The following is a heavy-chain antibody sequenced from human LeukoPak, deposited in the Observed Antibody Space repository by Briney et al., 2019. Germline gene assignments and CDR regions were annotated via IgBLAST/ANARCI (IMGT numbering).Heavy chain of an antibody. CDR2: IYYSGST. V-gene: IGHV4-59*08. D-gene: IGHD5-18*01. Sequence: SEALSLTCTVSGGSISSYYWSWIRQPPGKGLEWIGYIYYSGSTNYNPSLKSRVTISVDTSKNQFSLKLSSVTAADTAVYYCARRGYSYGVYYYMDVWGKGTTVTVSS. CDR1: GGSISSYY. J-gene: IGHJ6*03. CDR3: ARRGYSYGVYYYMDV.